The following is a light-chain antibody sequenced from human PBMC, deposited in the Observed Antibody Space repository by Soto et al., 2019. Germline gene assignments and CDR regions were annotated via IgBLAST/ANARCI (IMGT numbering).Light chain of an antibody. CDR2: DET. V-gene: IGLV3-21*02. CDR1: KSEGKM. CDR3: QVCASTDECFV. Sequence: SFELTRPPSVSVASGQTGMITCGGEKSEGKMGHWCKQRPGQAPVSAVFDETDRPTGIPDRISTSRSGDTATLTISRVDAEDDTDYYCQVCASTDECFVFGSGTKVTVL. J-gene: IGLJ1*01.